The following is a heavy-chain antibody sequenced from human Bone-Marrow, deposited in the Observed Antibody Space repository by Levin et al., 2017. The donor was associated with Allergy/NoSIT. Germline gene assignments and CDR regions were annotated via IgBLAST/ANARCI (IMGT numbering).Heavy chain of an antibody. CDR1: GFTFSSYA. Sequence: PGESLKISCSASGFTFSSYAMHWVRQAPGKGLEYVSAISSNGCSTYYADSVKGRFTISRDNSKNTLYLQMSSLRAEDTAVYYCVLSRGTARYYMDVWGKGTTVTVSS. D-gene: IGHD6-6*01. V-gene: IGHV3-64D*06. J-gene: IGHJ6*03. CDR2: ISSNGCST. CDR3: VLSRGTARYYMDV.